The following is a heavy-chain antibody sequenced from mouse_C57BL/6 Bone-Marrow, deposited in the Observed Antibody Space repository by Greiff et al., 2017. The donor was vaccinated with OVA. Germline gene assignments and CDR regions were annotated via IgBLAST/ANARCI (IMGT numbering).Heavy chain of an antibody. D-gene: IGHD1-1*01. J-gene: IGHJ2*01. V-gene: IGHV1-81*01. Sequence: QVQLQQSGAELARPGASVKLSCKASGYTFTSYGISWVKQRTGQGLEWIGEIYPRSGNTYYNEKFKGKATLTADKSSSTAYMELRSLTSEDSAVYFCARGDHYYGSSVYYFDYWGQGTTLTGSS. CDR1: GYTFTSYG. CDR3: ARGDHYYGSSVYYFDY. CDR2: IYPRSGNT.